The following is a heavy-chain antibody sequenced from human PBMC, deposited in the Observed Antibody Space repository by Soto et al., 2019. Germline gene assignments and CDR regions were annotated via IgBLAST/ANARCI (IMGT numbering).Heavy chain of an antibody. CDR3: ARAIRRCSGGSCYQGVLAY. J-gene: IGHJ4*02. CDR2: ISAYNGNT. Sequence: QVQLVQSGAEVKKPGASVKVSCKASGYTFTSYGISWVRQAPGQGLEWRGWISAYNGNTNYAQKLQGRVTMTTDTSTSTAYMELRSLRSDDTAVYSCARAIRRCSGGSCYQGVLAYCGQGTLFTVCS. D-gene: IGHD2-15*01. V-gene: IGHV1-18*01. CDR1: GYTFTSYG.